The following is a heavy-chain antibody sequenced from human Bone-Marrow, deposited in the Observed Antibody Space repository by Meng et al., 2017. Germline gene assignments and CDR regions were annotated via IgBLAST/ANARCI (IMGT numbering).Heavy chain of an antibody. Sequence: SVKVSCKASGGTFSSYAISWVRRAPGQGLEWMGGIIPIFGTANYAQKFQGRVTITADESTSTAYMELSSLRSEDTAVYYCARQRAGIAVSAFDYWGQGTLVTVSS. CDR2: IIPIFGTA. CDR3: ARQRAGIAVSAFDY. V-gene: IGHV1-69*13. D-gene: IGHD6-19*01. CDR1: GGTFSSYA. J-gene: IGHJ4*02.